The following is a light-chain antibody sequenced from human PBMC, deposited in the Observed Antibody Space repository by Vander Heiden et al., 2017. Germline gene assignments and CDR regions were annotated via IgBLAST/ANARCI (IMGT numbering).Light chain of an antibody. CDR1: SGINVGTYR. V-gene: IGLV5-45*01. CDR2: YRSDSDK. Sequence: QAVLTQPPSLSASPGASASLPCTFRSGINVGTYRIYWYQQKPGSPPQFLLIYRSDSDKQQGSGVPSRFSGSKDASADAGILLISGLQSEDEADYYCMIRHSSAWVFGGGTKLTVL. J-gene: IGLJ3*02. CDR3: MIRHSSAWV.